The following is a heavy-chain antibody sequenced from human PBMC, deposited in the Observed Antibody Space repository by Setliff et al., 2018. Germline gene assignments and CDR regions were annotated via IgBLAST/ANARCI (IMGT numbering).Heavy chain of an antibody. CDR2: VYYSGDT. CDR1: GGSISNSDYC. CDR3: ARHRPNLPFDA. J-gene: IGHJ4*02. V-gene: IGHV4-39*01. Sequence: PSETLSLTCSVSGGSISNSDYCWDWIRQPPGEGLEWIGRVYYSGDTYYIPSLLSRVTISVDTSKNQFSLKLSSVTAADTSVYFCARHRPNLPFDAWGQGALVTVSS. D-gene: IGHD7-27*01.